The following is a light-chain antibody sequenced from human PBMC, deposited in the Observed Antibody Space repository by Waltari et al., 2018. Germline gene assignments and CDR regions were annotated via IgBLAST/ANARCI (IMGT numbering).Light chain of an antibody. CDR3: QQSYSTPYT. CDR1: QSFGSR. CDR2: ETS. V-gene: IGKV1-5*03. Sequence: DIQMTQTPSTLSASVGDRVTITCRASQSFGSRLAWYQQKPGKAPRLLIYETSSLQSGVPSRFSGSGSGTEFTLTISSLQPDDFATYYCQQSYSTPYTFGQGTKLEIK. J-gene: IGKJ2*01.